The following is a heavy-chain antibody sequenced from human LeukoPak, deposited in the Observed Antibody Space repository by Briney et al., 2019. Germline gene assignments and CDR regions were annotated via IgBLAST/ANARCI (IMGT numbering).Heavy chain of an antibody. J-gene: IGHJ5*02. V-gene: IGHV1-69*04. CDR3: ARDITILRGWFDP. Sequence: GASVKVSCKASGGTFSSYAISWVRQAPGQGLEWMGRIIPILGIANYAQKLQGRVTMTTDTSTSTAYMELRSLRSDDTAVYYCARDITILRGWFDPWGQGTLVTVSS. CDR1: GGTFSSYA. D-gene: IGHD3-3*01. CDR2: IIPILGIA.